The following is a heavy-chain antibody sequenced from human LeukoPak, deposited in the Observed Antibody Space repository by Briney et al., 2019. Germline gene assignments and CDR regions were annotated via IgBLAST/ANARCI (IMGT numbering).Heavy chain of an antibody. J-gene: IGHJ4*02. CDR3: ARADSGSYYYFDY. D-gene: IGHD1-26*01. V-gene: IGHV4-34*01. Sequence: SETLSLTCAVYGGSFSGYYWSWIRQPPGKGLEWIGEINHSGSTYYDPSLKSRVTISVDRSKNQFSLKLSSVTAADTAVYYCARADSGSYYYFDYWGQGTLVTVSS. CDR2: INHSGST. CDR1: GGSFSGYY.